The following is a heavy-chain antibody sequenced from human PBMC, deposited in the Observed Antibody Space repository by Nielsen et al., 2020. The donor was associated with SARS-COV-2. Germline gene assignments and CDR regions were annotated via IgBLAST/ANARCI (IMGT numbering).Heavy chain of an antibody. V-gene: IGHV3-21*01. CDR2: ISGDSYYI. CDR1: GFTFSDYW. Sequence: GESLKISCEVSGFTFSDYWMTWVRQAPGKGLEWVSSISGDSYYIFYSDSVKGRFTISRDNGKNSLFLQMNSLRSEDTALYYCTRGFYSQSDYWGQGTLVTVSS. D-gene: IGHD2-15*01. J-gene: IGHJ4*02. CDR3: TRGFYSQSDY.